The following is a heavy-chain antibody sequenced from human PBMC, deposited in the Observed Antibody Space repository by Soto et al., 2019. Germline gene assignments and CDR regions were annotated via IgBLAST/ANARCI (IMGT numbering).Heavy chain of an antibody. V-gene: IGHV4-30-2*01. J-gene: IGHJ4*02. CDR1: GGSTNSAGFS. Sequence: LQLQESGSGVVKPSETLSLTCAVSGGSTNSAGFSWTWIRQPPGKALEWIGHISHGGTTDYNPSLKSRVTISLDRSKNQFSLNLTSVTAADTAVYFCARATTDGKKYPLQYWGQGTLVTVSS. D-gene: IGHD4-4*01. CDR3: ARATTDGKKYPLQY. CDR2: ISHGGTT.